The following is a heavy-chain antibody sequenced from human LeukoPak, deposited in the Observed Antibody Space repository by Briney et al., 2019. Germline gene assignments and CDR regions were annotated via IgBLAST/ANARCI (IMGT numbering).Heavy chain of an antibody. D-gene: IGHD3-22*01. V-gene: IGHV1-24*01. CDR3: ALTMITAGEGAFDI. J-gene: IGHJ3*02. Sequence: GASVKVSCKVSGYTLTELSMHWVRQAPGKGLEWMGGFDPEVGETIYAQKFQGRVTMTEDTSTDTAYMELSSLRSEDTAVYYCALTMITAGEGAFDIWGQGTMVTVSS. CDR1: GYTLTELS. CDR2: FDPEVGET.